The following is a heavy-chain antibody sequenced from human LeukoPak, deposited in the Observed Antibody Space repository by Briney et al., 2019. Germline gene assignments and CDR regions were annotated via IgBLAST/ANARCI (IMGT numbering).Heavy chain of an antibody. V-gene: IGHV3-43*02. CDR3: AKEGIAVAGGAFDI. Sequence: PGGSLRLSCAASGFTFSSYWMHWVRQAPGKGLEWVSLISGDGGSTYYADSVKGRFTISRDNSKNSLYLQMNSLRTEDTALYYCAKEGIAVAGGAFDIWGQGTMVTVSS. CDR1: GFTFSSYW. J-gene: IGHJ3*02. D-gene: IGHD6-19*01. CDR2: ISGDGGST.